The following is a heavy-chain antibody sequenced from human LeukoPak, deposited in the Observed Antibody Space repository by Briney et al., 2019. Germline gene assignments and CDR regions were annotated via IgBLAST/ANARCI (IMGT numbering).Heavy chain of an antibody. CDR1: GYTFTYRY. CDR2: ITPFNGNT. D-gene: IGHD5-24*01. Sequence: GASVKVSCKASGYTFTYRYLHWVRQAPGQALEWMGWITPFNGNTNYAQKFQDRVTITRDRSMSTAYMELSSLRSEDTAVYYCARVGEMATEIDYWGQGTLVTVSS. CDR3: ARVGEMATEIDY. V-gene: IGHV1-45*02. J-gene: IGHJ4*02.